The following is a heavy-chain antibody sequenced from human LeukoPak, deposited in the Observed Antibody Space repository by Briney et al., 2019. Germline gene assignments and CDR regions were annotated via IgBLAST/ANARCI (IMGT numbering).Heavy chain of an antibody. J-gene: IGHJ4*02. CDR3: ARRPGIAAAGTYYFDY. V-gene: IGHV4-39*07. CDR1: GGSISSSSYY. D-gene: IGHD6-13*01. Sequence: SETLSLTCTVSGGSISSSSYYWGWIRQPPGKGLEWIGSIYHSGSTYYNPSLKSRVTISVDTSKNQFSLKLSSVTAADTAVYYCARRPGIAAAGTYYFDYWGQGTLVTVSS. CDR2: IYHSGST.